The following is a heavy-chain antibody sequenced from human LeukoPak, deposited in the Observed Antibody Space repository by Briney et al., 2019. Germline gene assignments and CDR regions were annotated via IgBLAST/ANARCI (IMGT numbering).Heavy chain of an antibody. CDR1: GYSINNYW. J-gene: IGHJ5*02. CDR3: ARQEYCSGGNCYTWFDP. Sequence: GESLKISCKGSGYSINNYWIGWVRRMPGKGLEWMGIIYPADSDIRYSPSFQGQVTISADKSISTAYLQWSSLKASDTAMYYCARQEYCSGGNCYTWFDPWGQGTLVTVSS. CDR2: IYPADSDI. D-gene: IGHD2-15*01. V-gene: IGHV5-51*01.